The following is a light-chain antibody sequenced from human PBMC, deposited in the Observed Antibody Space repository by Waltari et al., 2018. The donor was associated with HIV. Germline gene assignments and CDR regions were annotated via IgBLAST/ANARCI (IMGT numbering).Light chain of an antibody. V-gene: IGLV1-47*01. CDR3: AAWDDSLSGYV. CDR2: RND. Sequence: QSVLTQPPSASGTPGQRVTISCSGGSSNIGSNYVFWYQLLPGTAPKLLVYRNDHRPSGGPDRLSGSKSGTAASLAISGLRSEDEADYYCAAWDDSLSGYVFGTGTKVTVL. J-gene: IGLJ1*01. CDR1: SSNIGSNY.